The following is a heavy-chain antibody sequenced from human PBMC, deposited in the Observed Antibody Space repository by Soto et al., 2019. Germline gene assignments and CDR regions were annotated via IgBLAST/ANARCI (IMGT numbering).Heavy chain of an antibody. D-gene: IGHD2-15*01. CDR1: GYTFTGYY. J-gene: IGHJ4*02. Sequence: ASVKVSCKASGYTFTGYYMHWVRQAPGQGLEWMGWINPNSGGTNYAQKFQGRLTLTTDTSTSTAYMDLTTLRSDDTAVYFCARDPGAASFDFWAQGTLVTVSS. CDR2: INPNSGGT. V-gene: IGHV1-2*02. CDR3: ARDPGAASFDF.